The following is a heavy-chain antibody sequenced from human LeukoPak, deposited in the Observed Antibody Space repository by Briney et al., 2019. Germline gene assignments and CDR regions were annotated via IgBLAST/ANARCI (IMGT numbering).Heavy chain of an antibody. V-gene: IGHV3-23*01. CDR2: ISGSGGST. D-gene: IGHD4-17*01. Sequence: AGGSLRLSCAASGFTFSSYAMSWVRQAPGKELEWVSAISGSGGSTYYADSVKGRFTISRDNSKNTLYLQMNSLRAEDTAVYYCAKTHNDYGDYYFDYWGQGTLVTVSS. J-gene: IGHJ4*02. CDR3: AKTHNDYGDYYFDY. CDR1: GFTFSSYA.